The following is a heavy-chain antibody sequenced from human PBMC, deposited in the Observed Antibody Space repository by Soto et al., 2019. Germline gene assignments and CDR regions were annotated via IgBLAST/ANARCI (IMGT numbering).Heavy chain of an antibody. CDR3: AKDRVSEHSSGWPQGH. V-gene: IGHV3-30*18. J-gene: IGHJ4*02. Sequence: GESLRLSCAASGFTFSGSGTPWIRPAPGKGLEWVAVISNDGSNKYYVDSVKGRFTISRDNSKNTLDLQMNSLRAEDTAVYYCAKDRVSEHSSGWPQGHWGQGTLVTVSS. CDR1: GFTFSGSG. D-gene: IGHD6-19*01. CDR2: ISNDGSNK.